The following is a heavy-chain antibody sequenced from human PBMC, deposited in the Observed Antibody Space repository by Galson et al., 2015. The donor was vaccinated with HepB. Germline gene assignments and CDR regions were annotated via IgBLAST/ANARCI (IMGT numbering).Heavy chain of an antibody. D-gene: IGHD6-13*01. CDR2: FDPEDGET. CDR3: WAGYSSSWEKDYYYGMDV. CDR1: GYTLTELS. Sequence: SVKVSCKVSGYTLTELSMHWVRQAPGKGLEWMGGFDPEDGETIYARKFQGRVTMTEDTSTDTAYMELSSLRSEDTAVYYCWAGYSSSWEKDYYYGMDVWGQRATVTVSS. J-gene: IGHJ6*02. V-gene: IGHV1-24*01.